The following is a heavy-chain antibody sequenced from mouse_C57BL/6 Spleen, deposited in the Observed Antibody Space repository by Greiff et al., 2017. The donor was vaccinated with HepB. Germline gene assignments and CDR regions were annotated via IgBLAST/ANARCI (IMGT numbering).Heavy chain of an antibody. J-gene: IGHJ2*01. CDR1: GFTFSSYT. D-gene: IGHD1-1*01. V-gene: IGHV5-9*01. CDR3: ARHYYGSSDYFDY. CDR2: ISGGGGNT. Sequence: DVQLVESGGGLVKPGGSLKLSCAASGFTFSSYTMSWVRQTPEKRLEWVATISGGGGNTYYPDSVKGRFTISRDNAKNTLYLQMSSLRSEDTALYYCARHYYGSSDYFDYWGQGTTLTVSS.